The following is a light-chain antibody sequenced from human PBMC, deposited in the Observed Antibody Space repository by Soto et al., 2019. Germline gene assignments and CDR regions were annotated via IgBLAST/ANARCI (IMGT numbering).Light chain of an antibody. V-gene: IGKV3-15*01. Sequence: EIVMTQSPDILSVSPGERATLSCRASQSVSSNLAWYQQKPGQSPRLLIYGASTRATGIPVRFSGSGSGTEFTLTISSLQSEDFAVYYCQQYNSWPRTFGQGTKVDIK. J-gene: IGKJ1*01. CDR2: GAS. CDR1: QSVSSN. CDR3: QQYNSWPRT.